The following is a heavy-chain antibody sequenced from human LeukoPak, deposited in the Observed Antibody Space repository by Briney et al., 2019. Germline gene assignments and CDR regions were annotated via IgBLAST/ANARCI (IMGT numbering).Heavy chain of an antibody. Sequence: SVKVSCKASGGTFSSYAISWVRQAPGQGLEWMGGIIPIFGTANYAQKFQGRVTITADESTSTAYMELSSLRSEDTAVYYCARGPSILRYFDWLLSGNDAFDIWGQGTMVTVSS. CDR2: IIPIFGTA. CDR1: GGTFSSYA. D-gene: IGHD3-9*01. J-gene: IGHJ3*02. CDR3: ARGPSILRYFDWLLSGNDAFDI. V-gene: IGHV1-69*13.